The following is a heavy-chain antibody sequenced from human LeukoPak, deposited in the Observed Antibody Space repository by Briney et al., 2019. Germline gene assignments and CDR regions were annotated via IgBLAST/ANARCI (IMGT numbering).Heavy chain of an antibody. CDR1: GFTFSSYS. D-gene: IGHD5-18*01. J-gene: IGHJ3*02. V-gene: IGHV3-21*01. Sequence: PGGSLRLSCAASGFTFSSYSMNWVRQAPGKGLEWASSISSSSSYIYYADSVKGRFTISRDNAKNSLYLQMNSLRAEDTAVYYCASAVDTAMVGAFDIWGQGTMVTVSS. CDR3: ASAVDTAMVGAFDI. CDR2: ISSSSSYI.